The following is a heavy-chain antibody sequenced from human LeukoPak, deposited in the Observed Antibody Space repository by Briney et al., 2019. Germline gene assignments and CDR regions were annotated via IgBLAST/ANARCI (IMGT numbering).Heavy chain of an antibody. V-gene: IGHV3-23*01. J-gene: IGHJ4*02. CDR2: ISGSGGST. Sequence: GGSLSLSCAASGSTFTTYTMSWVRQPPGKGLEWVSAISGSGGSTYYADSVKGRFTISRDNSKNTLYLQMNSLRAEDTAVYYCAKGRLDFDYWGQGTLVTVSS. D-gene: IGHD3-9*01. CDR3: AKGRLDFDY. CDR1: GSTFTTYT.